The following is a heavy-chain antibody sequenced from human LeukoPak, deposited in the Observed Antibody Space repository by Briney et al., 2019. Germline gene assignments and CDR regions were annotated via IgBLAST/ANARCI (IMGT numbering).Heavy chain of an antibody. Sequence: GRSLRLSCAASGFTFSTYAMHWVRQAPGKGLEWVAVISYDGSNKYYADSVKGRFTISRDNSKNTLYLQMNSLSTEDTAVYYCARGWGTRTLTQFDYWGQGTLVTVSS. V-gene: IGHV3-30*04. CDR1: GFTFSTYA. D-gene: IGHD3-16*01. CDR3: ARGWGTRTLTQFDY. CDR2: ISYDGSNK. J-gene: IGHJ4*02.